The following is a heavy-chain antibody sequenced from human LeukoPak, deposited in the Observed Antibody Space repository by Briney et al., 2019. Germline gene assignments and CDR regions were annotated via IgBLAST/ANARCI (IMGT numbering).Heavy chain of an antibody. V-gene: IGHV1-2*02. CDR2: INPNSGGT. CDR1: GGTFSSCA. D-gene: IGHD3-3*01. J-gene: IGHJ4*02. Sequence: ASVKVSCKASGGTFSSCAISWVRQAPGQGLEWMGWINPNSGGTNYAQKFQGRVTMTRDTSISTAYMELSRLRSDDTAVYYCARDLYYDFWSGYYNYYFDYWGQGTLVTVSS. CDR3: ARDLYYDFWSGYYNYYFDY.